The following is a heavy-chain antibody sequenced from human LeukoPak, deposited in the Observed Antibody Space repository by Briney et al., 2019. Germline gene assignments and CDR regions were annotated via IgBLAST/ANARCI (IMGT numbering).Heavy chain of an antibody. CDR3: AREVNFSSGWYGGFDY. D-gene: IGHD6-19*01. J-gene: IGHJ4*02. V-gene: IGHV3-48*03. CDR1: GFTFSNYE. Sequence: PGGSLRLSCAASGFTFSNYEMNWVRQAPGKGLEWVSYISGSGRTTYYADSVKGRFTISRDNAKNSLCLQMNSLRAEDTAVYYCAREVNFSSGWYGGFDYWGQGTLVTVSS. CDR2: ISGSGRTT.